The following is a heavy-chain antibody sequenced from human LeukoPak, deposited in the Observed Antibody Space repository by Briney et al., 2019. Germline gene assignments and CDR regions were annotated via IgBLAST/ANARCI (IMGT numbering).Heavy chain of an antibody. D-gene: IGHD3-10*01. V-gene: IGHV3-33*01. Sequence: TGGSLRLSCAASGFTFNTYAMHWVRQAPGKGLEWVAVIRYDESNRYYSDSVKGRFTISRDNSKNTLYLQMNSLRAEDTAVYYCARDRGKRGYVDYWGQGTLVTVSS. J-gene: IGHJ4*02. CDR2: IRYDESNR. CDR1: GFTFNTYA. CDR3: ARDRGKRGYVDY.